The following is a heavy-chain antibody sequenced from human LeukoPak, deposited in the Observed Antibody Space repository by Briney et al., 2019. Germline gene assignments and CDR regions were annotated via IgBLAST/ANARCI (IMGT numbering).Heavy chain of an antibody. CDR1: TFSLTNYA. V-gene: IGHV3-48*01. CDR3: AKDLVATIKQGYYGMDV. CDR2: ISSSDTI. D-gene: IGHD5-12*01. Sequence: GGSLRLSCAASTFSLTNYAINWVRQAPGQGLEWVSHISSSDTILYADSVKGRFTISRDNAKNSLYLQMNSLRAEDTALYYCAKDLVATIKQGYYGMDVWGQGTTVTVSS. J-gene: IGHJ6*02.